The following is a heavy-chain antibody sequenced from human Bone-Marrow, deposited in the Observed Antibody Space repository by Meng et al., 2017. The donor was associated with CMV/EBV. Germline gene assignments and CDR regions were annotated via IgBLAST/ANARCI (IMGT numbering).Heavy chain of an antibody. Sequence: SETLSLTCTVSTYSISRGYYWGWIRQPPGKGLEWLGTTYHSGISFFNPSLKNRLTMSVDTSENQFSLRLSSVTAADTAMYYGVLSKGTALISNWGQGTPVTVSS. D-gene: IGHD2-8*01. J-gene: IGHJ4*02. V-gene: IGHV4-38-2*02. CDR1: TYSISRGYY. CDR3: VLSKGTALISN. CDR2: TYHSGIS.